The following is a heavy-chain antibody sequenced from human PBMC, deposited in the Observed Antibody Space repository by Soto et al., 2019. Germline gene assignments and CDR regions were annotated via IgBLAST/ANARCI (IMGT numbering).Heavy chain of an antibody. CDR2: IKSQTGGGTA. D-gene: IGHD6-19*01. V-gene: IGHV3-15*07. Sequence: EVQLVESGGGLLKPGGSLRLSCAASGFTFSDAWLNWVRQAPGKGLEWVGRIKSQTGGGTADYAAPVKGRFTISRDDSKNTLYLQMNSLKTEDTAVYYCTTHTSYSVGWYGYFQRWGQGTLLTVSS. CDR3: TTHTSYSVGWYGYFQR. J-gene: IGHJ1*01. CDR1: GFTFSDAW.